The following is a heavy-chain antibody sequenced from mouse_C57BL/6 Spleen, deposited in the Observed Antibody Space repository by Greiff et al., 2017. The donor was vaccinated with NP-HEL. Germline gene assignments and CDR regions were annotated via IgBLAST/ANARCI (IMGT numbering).Heavy chain of an antibody. CDR2: IDPSDSYT. CDR3: ARKDYGRSR. D-gene: IGHD1-1*01. Sequence: QVQLQQPGAELVKPGASVKLSCKASGYTFTSYWMQWVKQRPGQGLEWIGEIDPSDSYTNYNQKFKGKATLTVDTSSSTAYMQLSSLTSEDSAVYYCARKDYGRSRWGQGTLVTVSA. V-gene: IGHV1-50*01. CDR1: GYTFTSYW. J-gene: IGHJ3*01.